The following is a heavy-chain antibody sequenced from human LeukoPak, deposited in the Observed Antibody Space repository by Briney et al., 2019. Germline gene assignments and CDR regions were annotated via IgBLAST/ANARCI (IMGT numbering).Heavy chain of an antibody. J-gene: IGHJ6*02. D-gene: IGHD6-19*01. CDR2: INSDGSST. V-gene: IGHV3-74*01. CDR1: GFTFSSHW. Sequence: PGGSLRLSCAASGFTFSSHWMHWVRQAPGKGLVWVSRINSDGSSTSYADSVKGRFTISRDNAKNTLYLQMNSLRAEDTAVYYCARARYSSGWYSSYYYYGMDVWGQGTTVTVSS. CDR3: ARARYSSGWYSSYYYYGMDV.